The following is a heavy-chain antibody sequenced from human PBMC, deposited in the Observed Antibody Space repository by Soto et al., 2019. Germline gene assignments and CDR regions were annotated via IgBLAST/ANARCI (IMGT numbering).Heavy chain of an antibody. Sequence: GASVKVSCKASGYTFTGYYMHWVRQAPGQGLEWMGWINPNSGGTNYAQKFQGRVTMTRDTSISTAYMELSRLRSDDTAVYYCARGYDFWSGRGWFDPWGQGTLVTFSS. CDR1: GYTFTGYY. D-gene: IGHD3-3*01. V-gene: IGHV1-2*02. CDR2: INPNSGGT. CDR3: ARGYDFWSGRGWFDP. J-gene: IGHJ5*02.